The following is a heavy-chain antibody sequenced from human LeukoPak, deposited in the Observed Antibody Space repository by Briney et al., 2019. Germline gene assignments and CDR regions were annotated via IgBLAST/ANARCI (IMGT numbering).Heavy chain of an antibody. CDR3: ARERGSGYFDY. Sequence: GRSLRLSCAASGFTFDDYAMHWVRPAPGKGLEWVSGISWNSGSIGYADSVKGRFTISRDNAKNSLYLQMNSLRAEDTALYYCARERGSGYFDYWGQGTLVTVSS. V-gene: IGHV3-9*01. CDR2: ISWNSGSI. J-gene: IGHJ4*02. CDR1: GFTFDDYA. D-gene: IGHD1-26*01.